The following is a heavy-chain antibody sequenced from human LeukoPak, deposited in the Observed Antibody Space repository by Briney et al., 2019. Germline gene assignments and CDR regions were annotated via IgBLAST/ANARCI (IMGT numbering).Heavy chain of an antibody. V-gene: IGHV3-48*02. CDR1: GFNFSSYS. J-gene: IGHJ5*02. Sequence: GSLRLSCAASGFNFSSYSLNWVRQAPGKGLEWVSYISSSTRRIYYADSVKGRFTISRDSAKNSLYLQMDSLRDEDTAMYYCARESPPHCSSTSCYPDHWGQGTLVTVSS. D-gene: IGHD2-2*01. CDR3: ARESPPHCSSTSCYPDH. CDR2: ISSSTRRI.